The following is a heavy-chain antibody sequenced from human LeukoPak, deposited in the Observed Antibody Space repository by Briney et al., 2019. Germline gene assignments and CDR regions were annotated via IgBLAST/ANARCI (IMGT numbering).Heavy chain of an antibody. V-gene: IGHV1-46*01. CDR3: AREIGPIQLHLWGSAFDY. Sequence: GASVKVSCKPSGYTFGTHWMHWVRQAPGQGLEWMGIVNPGGRSTSYAQKFQGRVTMTRDTSTSTVYMELSSLRSEDTAVYYCAREIGPIQLHLWGSAFDYWGQGTLVTVSS. D-gene: IGHD5-24*01. CDR2: VNPGGRST. CDR1: GYTFGTHW. J-gene: IGHJ4*02.